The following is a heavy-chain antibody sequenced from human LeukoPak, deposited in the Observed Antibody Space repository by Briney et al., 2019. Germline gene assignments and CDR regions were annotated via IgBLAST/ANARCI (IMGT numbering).Heavy chain of an antibody. CDR1: GFTFSSYC. CDR3: ARDRSSGAFAY. V-gene: IGHV3-33*01. D-gene: IGHD2-15*01. CDR2: IWQDGSNK. J-gene: IGHJ4*02. Sequence: GRSLRLSCAASGFTFSSYCMHWVRQAPGGGLEWVAIIWQDGSNKYYSDSVKGRFTISRDNSKNTLDLQMNSLRAEDTAVYYCARDRSSGAFAYWGQGTLVTVSS.